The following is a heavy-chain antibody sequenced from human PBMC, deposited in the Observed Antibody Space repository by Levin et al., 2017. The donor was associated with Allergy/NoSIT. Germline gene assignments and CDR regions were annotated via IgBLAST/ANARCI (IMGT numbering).Heavy chain of an antibody. J-gene: IGHJ2*01. Sequence: SGGSLRLSCTASGITFNNAWMNWVRQAPGKGLEWVGRIKARRDGGTIDYTAPVKGRFTISRDDSLNTMYLQMSSLKTEDTAVYYCATDRLYFDLWGRGTLVTVSS. CDR2: IKARRDGGTI. CDR1: GITFNNAW. CDR3: ATDRLYFDL. V-gene: IGHV3-15*01.